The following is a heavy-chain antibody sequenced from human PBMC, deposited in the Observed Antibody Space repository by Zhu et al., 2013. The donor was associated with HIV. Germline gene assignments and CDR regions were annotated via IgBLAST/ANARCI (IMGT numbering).Heavy chain of an antibody. Sequence: QVQLVQSGAEVKKPGASVKVSCKASGYTFTGYYPHWVRQAPGQGLEWMGWINANSGATNYAQKFQGRVTMTRDTSISTVYMELSSLTSDDTAVYYCARGRDGPLDYWGQGTLVTVSS. CDR2: INANSGAT. CDR1: GYTFTGYY. V-gene: IGHV1-2*02. J-gene: IGHJ4*02. D-gene: IGHD2-8*01. CDR3: ARGRDGPLDY.